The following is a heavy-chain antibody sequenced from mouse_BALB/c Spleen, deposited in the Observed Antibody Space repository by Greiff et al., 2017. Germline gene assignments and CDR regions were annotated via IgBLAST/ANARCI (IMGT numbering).Heavy chain of an antibody. CDR3: AGEGLRRGGDYYAMDY. Sequence: VHLVESGPGLVAPSQSLSITCTVSGFSLTSYGVHWVRQPPGKGLEWLGVIWAGGSTNYNSALMSRLSISKDNSKSQVFLKMNSLQTDDTAMYYWAGEGLRRGGDYYAMDYWGQGTSVTVSS. D-gene: IGHD2-4*01. CDR2: IWAGGST. J-gene: IGHJ4*01. V-gene: IGHV2-9*02. CDR1: GFSLTSYG.